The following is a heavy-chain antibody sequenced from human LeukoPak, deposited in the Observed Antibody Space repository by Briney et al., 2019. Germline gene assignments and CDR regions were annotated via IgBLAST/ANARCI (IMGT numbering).Heavy chain of an antibody. CDR3: TTGGDVIVAGTRAFDI. V-gene: IGHV3-15*07. CDR1: GFTFSSTW. Sequence: GGSLRLSCAASGFTFSSTWMNWVRQAPGKGLEWVGRIKSEIDGGATDYAAPVQGRFTISRDDSQATLYLQMNGLRTGDTAVYYCTTGGDVIVAGTRAFDIWGQGTMVTVSS. CDR2: IKSEIDGGAT. J-gene: IGHJ3*02. D-gene: IGHD5-12*01.